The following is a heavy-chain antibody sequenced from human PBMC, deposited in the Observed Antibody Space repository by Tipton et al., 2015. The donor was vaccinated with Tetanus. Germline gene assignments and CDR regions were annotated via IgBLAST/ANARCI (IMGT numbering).Heavy chain of an antibody. Sequence: TLSLTCVVYGGSFGHYYWTWIRQPPGKGLEWIGEINHDGRSTYNPSLKSRVTISVDTSKNQFSLKLSSVTAADTAVYYCARDSRVLGPWFYWGQGTLVTVSS. D-gene: IGHD3-16*01. V-gene: IGHV4-34*01. J-gene: IGHJ4*02. CDR2: INHDGRS. CDR3: ARDSRVLGPWFY. CDR1: GGSFGHYY.